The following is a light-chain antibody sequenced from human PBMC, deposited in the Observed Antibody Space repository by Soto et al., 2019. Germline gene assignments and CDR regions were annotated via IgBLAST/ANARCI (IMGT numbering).Light chain of an antibody. CDR3: QQYNNWPLIT. Sequence: EVVMTQSPATLSVSPGERASLSCRASQSVSSSYLAWYQQKPGQAPRLLIYGASSRATGIPDRFSGSGSGTAFTLTISSLQSEDFALYYCQQYNNWPLITFGQGTRLEIK. V-gene: IGKV3D-15*01. J-gene: IGKJ5*01. CDR1: QSVSSSY. CDR2: GAS.